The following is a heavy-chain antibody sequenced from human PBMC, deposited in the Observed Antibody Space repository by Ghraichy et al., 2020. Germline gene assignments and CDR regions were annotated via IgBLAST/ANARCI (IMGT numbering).Heavy chain of an antibody. CDR2: VGGGGGSA. Sequence: GKSLNISCAASGFTFSSYAMNWVRQAPGKGLEWVSLVGGGGGSAYYADSVKGRFTISRDNSKNTLYLQMNSLRAEDTAIYYCAKAWGNCSGCSCPPYNWLDPWGQGTLVTVSP. D-gene: IGHD2-15*01. V-gene: IGHV3-23*01. CDR3: AKAWGNCSGCSCPPYNWLDP. CDR1: GFTFSSYA. J-gene: IGHJ5*02.